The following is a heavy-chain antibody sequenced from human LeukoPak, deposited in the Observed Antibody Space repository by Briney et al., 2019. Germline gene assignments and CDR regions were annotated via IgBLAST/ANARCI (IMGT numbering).Heavy chain of an antibody. D-gene: IGHD6-19*01. CDR2: IIPILGIA. Sequence: GASGKVSCKASGYSFASYAISWVRQAPGQGLEWMGRIIPILGIANYAQKFQGRVTITADKSTSTAYMELSSLRPEDTAVYYCARESSGWYQLDYWGQGTLVTVSS. CDR3: ARESSGWYQLDY. V-gene: IGHV1-69*04. J-gene: IGHJ4*02. CDR1: GYSFASYA.